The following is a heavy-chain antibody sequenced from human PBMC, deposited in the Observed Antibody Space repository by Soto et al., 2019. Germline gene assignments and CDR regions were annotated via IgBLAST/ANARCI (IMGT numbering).Heavy chain of an antibody. Sequence: EVQLLESGGGLVEPGGSLRLSCAASGFTFSSHAMSWVRQAPGKGLEWVSGISGSGCSTYNAASVKGRFTISRDKSTNHLYLEMNSLSADDTAVYYCAKALFAEIVVVEGATPDWDFDLWGRGTMVTVSS. J-gene: IGHJ2*01. CDR1: GFTFSSHA. D-gene: IGHD2-15*01. CDR2: ISGSGCST. V-gene: IGHV3-23*01. CDR3: AKALFAEIVVVEGATPDWDFDL.